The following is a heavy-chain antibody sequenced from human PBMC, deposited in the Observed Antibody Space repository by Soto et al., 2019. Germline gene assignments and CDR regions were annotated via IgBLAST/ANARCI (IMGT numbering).Heavy chain of an antibody. V-gene: IGHV3-49*03. CDR2: IRSKAYGGTT. Sequence: GGSLRLSCTASGFTFGDYAMSWFRQAPGKGLEWVGFIRSKAYGGTTEYAASVKGRFTISRDDSKSIAYLQMNSLKTEDTAVYYCTRDSFWGVVTTVAFDIWGQGTMVTVSS. D-gene: IGHD3-22*01. CDR3: TRDSFWGVVTTVAFDI. CDR1: GFTFGDYA. J-gene: IGHJ3*02.